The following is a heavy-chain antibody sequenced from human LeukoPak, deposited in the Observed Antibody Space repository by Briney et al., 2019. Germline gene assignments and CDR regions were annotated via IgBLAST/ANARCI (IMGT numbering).Heavy chain of an antibody. J-gene: IGHJ4*02. Sequence: ASVKVSCKASGYTFTSYDINWVRQATGQGLEWMGWMNPNSGNTGYAQKFQGRVTMTRNTSISTAYMELSSLRSEDTAVYYCARIGSGYLYADYWGQGTLVTVSS. CDR3: ARIGSGYLYADY. CDR1: GYTFTSYD. V-gene: IGHV1-8*01. CDR2: MNPNSGNT. D-gene: IGHD3-22*01.